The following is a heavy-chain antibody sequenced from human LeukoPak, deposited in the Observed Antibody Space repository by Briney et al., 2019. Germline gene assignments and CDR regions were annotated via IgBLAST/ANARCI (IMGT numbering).Heavy chain of an antibody. Sequence: SQTLSLTCTVSGGSISSGGHYWSWIRQHPGKRLEWIGHIYYSGSTNYNPSLKSRVSISVDTSKNQFSLKLSSVTAADTAVYYCERLSQWALRLLDYWGQGTLVNVAS. CDR2: IYYSGST. CDR1: GGSISSGGHY. V-gene: IGHV4-61*08. D-gene: IGHD2-8*01. CDR3: ERLSQWALRLLDY. J-gene: IGHJ4*02.